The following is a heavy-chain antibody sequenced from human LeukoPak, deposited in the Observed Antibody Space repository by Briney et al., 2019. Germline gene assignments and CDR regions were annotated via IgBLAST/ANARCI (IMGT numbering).Heavy chain of an antibody. D-gene: IGHD6-13*01. CDR3: ARGIAAAGPNPAPYFDY. V-gene: IGHV4-39*07. CDR2: IYYSGST. Sequence: SETLSLTCTVSGGSISSSSYYWGWIRQPPGKGLEWIGSIYYSGSTYYNPSLKSRVTISVDTSKNQFSLKLSSVTAADTAVYYCARGIAAAGPNPAPYFDYWGQGTLVTVSS. CDR1: GGSISSSSYY. J-gene: IGHJ4*02.